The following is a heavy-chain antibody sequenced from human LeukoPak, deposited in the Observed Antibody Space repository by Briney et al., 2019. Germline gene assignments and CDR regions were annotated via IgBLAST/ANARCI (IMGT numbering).Heavy chain of an antibody. D-gene: IGHD2-2*01. Sequence: SVKVSCKASGGTFKNYAISWVRQAPGQGLEWMGGILPIFGTTNYAQKFQGRVTITADESTSTAYMELSSLRSEDTAVYYCARDLGCSSTSCQRAFDIWGQGTMVTVSS. CDR2: ILPIFGTT. CDR1: GGTFKNYA. CDR3: ARDLGCSSTSCQRAFDI. V-gene: IGHV1-69*13. J-gene: IGHJ3*02.